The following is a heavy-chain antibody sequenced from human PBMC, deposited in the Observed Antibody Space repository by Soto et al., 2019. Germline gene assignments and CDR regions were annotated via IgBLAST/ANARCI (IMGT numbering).Heavy chain of an antibody. V-gene: IGHV3-30-3*01. Sequence: PGGSLRLSCAASGFTFSSYAMHWVRQAPGKGLEWVALISYDGSNKYYADSVKGRFTISRGNAKNSLYLQMNSLRAEDTAVYYCARSGAVAANDAFDIWGQGTMVTVSS. D-gene: IGHD6-19*01. CDR3: ARSGAVAANDAFDI. CDR2: ISYDGSNK. CDR1: GFTFSSYA. J-gene: IGHJ3*02.